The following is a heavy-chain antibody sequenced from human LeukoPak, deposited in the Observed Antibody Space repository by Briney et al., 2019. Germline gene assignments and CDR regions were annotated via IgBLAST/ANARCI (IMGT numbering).Heavy chain of an antibody. CDR1: GFIISNYG. CDR2: IRYDGKEK. J-gene: IGHJ4*02. V-gene: IGHV3-30*02. CDR3: AQSVKTGILNGDLWTGH. Sequence: PGGSLRLSCAASGFIISNYGIHWVRQAPGKGLEWVAFIRYDGKEKFYRDSVRGRFTISSDNSKNTVDLQMNTLRDEDTAIYYCAQSVKTGILNGDLWTGHWGQGTLVTVSS. D-gene: IGHD3/OR15-3a*01.